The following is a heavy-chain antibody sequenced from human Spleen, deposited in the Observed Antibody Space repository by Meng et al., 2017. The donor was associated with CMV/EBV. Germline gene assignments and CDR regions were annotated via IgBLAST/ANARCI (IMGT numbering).Heavy chain of an antibody. V-gene: IGHV1-69*04. Sequence: SVKVSCKTSGYTFTDYYLHWVRQAPGQGLEWMGRIIPIFGLANYAENFQGRVTITADKSTSTAYMELRSLRSEDTAVYYCARELGPPVFDIWGKGTMVTVSS. D-gene: IGHD3-16*01. CDR2: IIPIFGLA. CDR1: GYTFTDYY. J-gene: IGHJ3*02. CDR3: ARELGPPVFDI.